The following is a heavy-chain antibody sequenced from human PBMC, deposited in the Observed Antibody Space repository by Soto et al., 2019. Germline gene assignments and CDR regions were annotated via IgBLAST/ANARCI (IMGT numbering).Heavy chain of an antibody. Sequence: GGSLRLSCAASGFTFSNYNMNWVRQAPGKGLEWVSHIGGARSTAIYYADSVKGRFTISRDNAENSLFLQLNSLRDEDTAVYYCARDFGYDDVWGQGATVTVSS. CDR3: ARDFGYDDV. J-gene: IGHJ6*02. CDR1: GFTFSNYN. V-gene: IGHV3-48*02. D-gene: IGHD3-22*01. CDR2: IGGARSTAI.